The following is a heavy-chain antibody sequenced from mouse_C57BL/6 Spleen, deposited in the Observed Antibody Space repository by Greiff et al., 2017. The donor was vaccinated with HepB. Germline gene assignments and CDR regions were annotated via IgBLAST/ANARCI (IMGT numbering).Heavy chain of an antibody. Sequence: EVKLQESGPGLVKPSQSLSLTCSVTGYSITSGYYWNWIRQFPGNKLEWMGYISYDGSNNYNPSLKNRISITRDTSKNQFFLKLNSVTTEDTATYYCARVDWSYAMDYWGQGTSVTVSS. CDR1: GYSITSGYY. V-gene: IGHV3-6*01. J-gene: IGHJ4*01. D-gene: IGHD4-1*01. CDR2: ISYDGSN. CDR3: ARVDWSYAMDY.